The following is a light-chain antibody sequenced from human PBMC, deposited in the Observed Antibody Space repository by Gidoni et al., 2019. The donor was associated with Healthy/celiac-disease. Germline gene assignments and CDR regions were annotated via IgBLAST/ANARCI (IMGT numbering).Light chain of an antibody. CDR2: DVS. J-gene: IGLJ2*01. CDR3: SSYTSSSTVV. V-gene: IGLV2-14*01. CDR1: SRSVGGYNY. Sequence: QYALTQPASVFGPPGQSITISCTGTSRSVGGYNYIFWYQQHPGKAPKLVIYDVSNRPSWVSNRFSGSKSGNTASLTISGLQAEDEADYYCSSYTSSSTVVFGGGTKLTVL.